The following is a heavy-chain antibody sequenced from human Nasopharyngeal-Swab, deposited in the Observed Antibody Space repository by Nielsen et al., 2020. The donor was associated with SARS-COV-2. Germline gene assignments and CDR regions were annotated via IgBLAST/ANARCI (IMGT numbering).Heavy chain of an antibody. CDR2: IYYSGST. CDR1: GGSISSSSYY. CDR3: ASSPFRITIFGVVIGNWFDP. J-gene: IGHJ5*02. Sequence: SETLSLTCTVSGGSISSSSYYWGWIRQPPGKGLEWIGSIYYSGSTYYNPSLKSQVTISVDTSKNQFSLKLSSVTAADTAVYYCASSPFRITIFGVVIGNWFDPWGQGTLVTVSS. D-gene: IGHD3-3*01. V-gene: IGHV4-39*01.